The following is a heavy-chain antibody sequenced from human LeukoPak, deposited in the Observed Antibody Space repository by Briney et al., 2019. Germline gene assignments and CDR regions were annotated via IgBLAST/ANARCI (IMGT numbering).Heavy chain of an antibody. D-gene: IGHD3-10*01. CDR1: GGSFSGYY. J-gene: IGHJ4*02. Sequence: SETLSLTCAVYGGSFSGYYWSWVRQPPGKGLEWIGEINHSGSTNYNPSLTSRVTISVDTSKNQWSLKLTSVTAADTAVYYCARGYGSGNYYPTDYWGQGTLVTVSS. CDR2: INHSGST. CDR3: ARGYGSGNYYPTDY. V-gene: IGHV4-34*01.